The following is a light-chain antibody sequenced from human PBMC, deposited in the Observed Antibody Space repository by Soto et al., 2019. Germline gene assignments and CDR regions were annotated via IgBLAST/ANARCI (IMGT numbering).Light chain of an antibody. Sequence: EIVLTQSPGILSLSPGERATLSCTASQSVRNSYLAWYQQKPGQAPRLLIFGAASRATGIPDRFSGSGSRTDFTLTISRLEPEDFAVYFCQQYGSSPGTFGPGTRVEIK. CDR1: QSVRNSY. J-gene: IGKJ3*01. V-gene: IGKV3-20*01. CDR2: GAA. CDR3: QQYGSSPGT.